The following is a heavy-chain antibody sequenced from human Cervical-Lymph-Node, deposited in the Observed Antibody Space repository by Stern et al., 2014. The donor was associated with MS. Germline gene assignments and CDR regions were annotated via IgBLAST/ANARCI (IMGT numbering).Heavy chain of an antibody. V-gene: IGHV1-69*01. J-gene: IGHJ6*02. CDR3: ARGELKEGLVRGMDV. CDR2: VLRIFGTA. CDR1: GGTFSSYA. D-gene: IGHD1-26*01. Sequence: VQLVESGAEVKKPGSSVKVSCKASGGTFSSYAISWVRQAPGQGLEWMGGVLRIFGTANYAQKFQGRVTITADESTSTAYMELSSLRSEDTAVYYCARGELKEGLVRGMDVWGQGTTVTVSS.